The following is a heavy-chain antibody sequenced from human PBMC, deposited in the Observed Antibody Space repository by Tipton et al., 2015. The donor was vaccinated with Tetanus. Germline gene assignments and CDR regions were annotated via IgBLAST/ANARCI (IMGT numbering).Heavy chain of an antibody. CDR3: ARGRTLNDFWTDSGYYFDH. J-gene: IGHJ4*02. Sequence: TLSLTCTVSRGSINKNYWSWIRQSPGKGLEWIAYIFYSGRTNYNPSLKSRVTISVDTARNQFSLKLKSVTAADTAVYYCARGRTLNDFWTDSGYYFDHWGQGTLVTVSS. CDR1: RGSINKNY. D-gene: IGHD3/OR15-3a*01. V-gene: IGHV4-59*12. CDR2: IFYSGRT.